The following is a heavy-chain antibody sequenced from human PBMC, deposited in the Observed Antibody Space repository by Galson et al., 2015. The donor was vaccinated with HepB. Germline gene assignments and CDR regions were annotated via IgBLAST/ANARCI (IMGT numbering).Heavy chain of an antibody. V-gene: IGHV1-18*04. CDR3: ARAGSTWHDAYDL. D-gene: IGHD6-13*01. Sequence: SVKVSCKASGYTFTNYGISWVRQAPGQGLEWMGWTSAYNGDTNNAQKVQGRVTMTTDTSTNTAYMELRSLRFDDTAVYYCARAGSTWHDAYDLWGQGTLVTVPS. CDR2: TSAYNGDT. CDR1: GYTFTNYG. J-gene: IGHJ3*01.